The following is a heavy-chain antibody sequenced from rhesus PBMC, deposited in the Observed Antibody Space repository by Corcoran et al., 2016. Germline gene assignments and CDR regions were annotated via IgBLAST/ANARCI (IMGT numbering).Heavy chain of an antibody. J-gene: IGHJ4*01. CDR1: GGSISSNY. D-gene: IGHD2-2*01. CDR2: ISGRGGSN. V-gene: IGHV4-173*01. Sequence: QLQLQESGPGLVKPSETLSLTCAVSGGSISSNYWSWIRQPPGKGLEGIGRISGRGGSNDYNHSLKNRVTSSTDTSKNQFSLKLSAVTAADTAVYYCARVPLYGNFDYWGQGVLVTVSS. CDR3: ARVPLYGNFDY.